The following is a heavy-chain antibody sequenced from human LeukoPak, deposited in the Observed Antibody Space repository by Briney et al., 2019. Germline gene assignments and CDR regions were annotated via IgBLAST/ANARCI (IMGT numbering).Heavy chain of an antibody. J-gene: IGHJ4*02. CDR1: GFTFSSSA. CDR2: LSGSGDST. CDR3: ASAHIRSGIAVS. V-gene: IGHV3-23*01. Sequence: GGSLRLSCAASGFTFSSSAMTWVRQAPEKGLEWVSTLSGSGDSTYYADSVKGRFTISRDNAKNSLYLQMNGLRAEDTAVYYCASAHIRSGIAVSWGQGTLVTVSS. D-gene: IGHD6-19*01.